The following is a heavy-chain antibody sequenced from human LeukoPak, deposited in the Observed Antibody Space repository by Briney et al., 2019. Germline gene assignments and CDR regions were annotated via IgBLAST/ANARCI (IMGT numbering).Heavy chain of an antibody. V-gene: IGHV3-53*01. J-gene: IGHJ4*02. D-gene: IGHD3-22*01. CDR1: GFSVSSNY. CDR3: AKETPYDSSGGGYFDY. CDR2: IYSGGST. Sequence: GGCLRLSLAASGFSVSSNYMSWVRQPAGEGLELGIVIYSGGSTYYTDSGKGRFTICRDNSKNTLYLQMNRQRAEDTAVYYCAKETPYDSSGGGYFDYWGQGTLVTVS.